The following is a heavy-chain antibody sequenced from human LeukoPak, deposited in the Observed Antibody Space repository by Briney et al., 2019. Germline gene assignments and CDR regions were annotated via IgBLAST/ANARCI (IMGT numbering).Heavy chain of an antibody. CDR3: ARVGPYSGSYYLVYFQH. J-gene: IGHJ1*01. Sequence: GGSLRLSCAASGFTVSSNYMSWVRQAPGKGLEWVSVIYSGGGTYYADSVKGRFTISRDNSKNTLYLQMNSLRAEDTAVYYCARVGPYSGSYYLVYFQHWGQGTLVTVSS. D-gene: IGHD1-26*01. CDR1: GFTVSSNY. CDR2: IYSGGGT. V-gene: IGHV3-53*01.